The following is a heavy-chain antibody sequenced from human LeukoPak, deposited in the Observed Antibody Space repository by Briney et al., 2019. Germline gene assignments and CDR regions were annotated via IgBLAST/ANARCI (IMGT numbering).Heavy chain of an antibody. CDR2: ISGSGGST. CDR3: AKADYDILTGYPDY. Sequence: GGSLRLSCAASGFTFSSYAMSWVRQAPGKGLKWVSAISGSGGSTYYADSVKGRFTISRDNSKNTLYLQMNSLRAEDTAVYYCAKADYDILTGYPDYWGQGTLVTVSS. CDR1: GFTFSSYA. J-gene: IGHJ4*02. D-gene: IGHD3-9*01. V-gene: IGHV3-23*01.